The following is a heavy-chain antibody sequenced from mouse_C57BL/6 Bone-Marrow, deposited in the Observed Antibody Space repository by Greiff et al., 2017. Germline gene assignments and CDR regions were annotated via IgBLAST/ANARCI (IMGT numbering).Heavy chain of an antibody. CDR2: IHPNSGST. CDR1: GYTFTSYW. V-gene: IGHV1-64*01. Sequence: VQLQQSGAELVKPGASVKLSCKASGYTFTSYWMHWVKQRPGQGLEWIGMIHPNSGSTNYNEKFKSKATLTVDKSSSTAYMQLSSLTSEDSAVYYCARDMGRDWYFDVWGTGTTVTVSS. CDR3: ARDMGRDWYFDV. D-gene: IGHD4-1*01. J-gene: IGHJ1*03.